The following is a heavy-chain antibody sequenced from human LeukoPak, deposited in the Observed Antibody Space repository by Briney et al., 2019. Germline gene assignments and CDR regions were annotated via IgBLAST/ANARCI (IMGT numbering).Heavy chain of an antibody. J-gene: IGHJ3*02. CDR3: GIVVVPAAMDAFDI. Sequence: PGGSLRLSCAASGFTFSSYGMHWVGQAPGKGRGGGAFIRYGGSNKYYADSVKGRFTISRDNSKNTLYLQMNSLRAEDTAVYYCGIVVVPAAMDAFDIWGQGTMVTVSS. D-gene: IGHD2-2*01. CDR2: IRYGGSNK. CDR1: GFTFSSYG. V-gene: IGHV3-30*02.